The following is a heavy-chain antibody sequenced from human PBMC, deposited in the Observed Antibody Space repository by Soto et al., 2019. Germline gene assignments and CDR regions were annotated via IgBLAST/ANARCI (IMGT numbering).Heavy chain of an antibody. CDR1: GIIFSNTW. J-gene: IGHJ4*02. D-gene: IGHD3-16*01. CDR3: ATAPPRNYYANNGQMGN. V-gene: IGHV3-15*01. CDR2: IKSNTDGGTT. Sequence: GGSLRLSCTASGIIFSNTWINWVRQAPGKGLEWVGRIKSNTDGGTTDYATPVKGRFALSRDDSQNTLYLQMTGLKAEDTAVYYCATAPPRNYYANNGQMGNWGQGTLVTVSS.